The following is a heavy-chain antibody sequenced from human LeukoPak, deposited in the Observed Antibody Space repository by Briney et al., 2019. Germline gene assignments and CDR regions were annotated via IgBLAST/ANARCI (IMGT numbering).Heavy chain of an antibody. CDR1: GFTLSNYD. Sequence: GGSLRLSCAASGFTLSNYDVNWVRQAPGKGLEWVSSISTSSRYIYYKDSVRGRFTISRDDAKNSLYLEMNSLRAEDTAVYYCARADCSSSTCYLRRSWFDPWGQGTLVTVSS. J-gene: IGHJ5*02. CDR3: ARADCSSSTCYLRRSWFDP. V-gene: IGHV3-21*01. D-gene: IGHD2-2*01. CDR2: ISTSSRYI.